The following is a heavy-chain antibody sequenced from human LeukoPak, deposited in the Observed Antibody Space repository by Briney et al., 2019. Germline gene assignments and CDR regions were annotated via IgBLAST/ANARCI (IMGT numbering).Heavy chain of an antibody. D-gene: IGHD2-15*01. Sequence: GASVKVSCKASGYTFTSYAMHWVRQAPGQRLEWMGWINAGNGNTKYSQKFQGRVTITRDTSASTAYMELSSLRSEDTAVYYCARVVYTGTPVYGYWFDPWGQGTLVTVSS. J-gene: IGHJ5*02. CDR2: INAGNGNT. V-gene: IGHV1-3*01. CDR1: GYTFTSYA. CDR3: ARVVYTGTPVYGYWFDP.